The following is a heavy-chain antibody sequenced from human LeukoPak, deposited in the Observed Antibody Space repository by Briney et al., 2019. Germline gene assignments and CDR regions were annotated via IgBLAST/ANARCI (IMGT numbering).Heavy chain of an antibody. V-gene: IGHV1-69*04. CDR1: GGTFITYG. D-gene: IGHD2-2*01. CDR3: ARAPPRTPYCASTNCFDWYFDL. CDR2: IIPFLDIA. J-gene: IGHJ2*01. Sequence: SVKVSCKPSGGTFITYGISWMRQAPGQGLEWLGRIIPFLDIANYAQRFQGRVTITADKSTSTAYMELSSLRSEDTAVYYCARAPPRTPYCASTNCFDWYFDLWGRGTLVTVSS.